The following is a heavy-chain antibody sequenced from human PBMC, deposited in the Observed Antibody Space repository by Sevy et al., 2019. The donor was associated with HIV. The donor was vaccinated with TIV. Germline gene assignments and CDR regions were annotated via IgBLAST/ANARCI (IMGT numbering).Heavy chain of an antibody. Sequence: GGSLRLSCAASGFTFSSYAMSWVRQAPGKGLEWVSAISGSGGSTYYADSVKGRFTISRDNSKNPRYLQMNSLRAEDTAVYYCAKTTVNDYYYGMDVWGQGTTVTVSS. D-gene: IGHD4-4*01. V-gene: IGHV3-23*01. CDR1: GFTFSSYA. J-gene: IGHJ6*02. CDR3: AKTTVNDYYYGMDV. CDR2: ISGSGGST.